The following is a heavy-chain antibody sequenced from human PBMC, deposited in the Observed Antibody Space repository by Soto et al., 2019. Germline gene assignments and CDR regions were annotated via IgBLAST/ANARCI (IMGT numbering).Heavy chain of an antibody. V-gene: IGHV1-46*01. CDR1: GYTFTSYY. CDR2: INPSGGSA. J-gene: IGHJ6*02. D-gene: IGHD2-15*01. CDR3: ARDIVVVVAASRSVYYYGMDV. Sequence: GASVKVSCKASGYTFTSYYMHWVRQAPGQGLEWMGIINPSGGSASYAQKFQGRVTMTADKSTSTVYMELSSLRSEDTAVYYCARDIVVVVAASRSVYYYGMDVWGQGTTVTVSS.